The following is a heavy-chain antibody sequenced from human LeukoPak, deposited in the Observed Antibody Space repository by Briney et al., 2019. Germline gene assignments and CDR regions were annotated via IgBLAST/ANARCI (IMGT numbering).Heavy chain of an antibody. CDR2: FYDSGST. CDR3: ASIGPTYYDFWSGHYTPVYYYYMDV. V-gene: IGHV4-38-2*01. CDR1: GYSISSGYY. Sequence: PSETLSLTCAVSGYSISSGYYWGWIRQPPGKGLECIGSFYDSGSTYYNRSLKSRVTISVDTSKNQFSLKLSSVTAADTAVYYCASIGPTYYDFWSGHYTPVYYYYMDVWGKGTTVTVSS. D-gene: IGHD3-3*01. J-gene: IGHJ6*03.